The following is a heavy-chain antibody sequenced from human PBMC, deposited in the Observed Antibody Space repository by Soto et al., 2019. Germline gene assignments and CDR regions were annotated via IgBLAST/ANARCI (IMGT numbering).Heavy chain of an antibody. V-gene: IGHV1-8*02. J-gene: IGHJ6*03. Sequence: VSVKVSCKASGYTLTSYDINWVRPATGQGLEWMGWMNPNSGNTAYGQKFQGRVTMTRNTSTSTAYMELSSLRSEDTAVYYCGRGVRRSGCYYVGHYYYYMDVWGKGTTVTVSS. CDR1: GYTLTSYD. D-gene: IGHD3-10*01. CDR3: GRGVRRSGCYYVGHYYYYMDV. CDR2: MNPNSGNT.